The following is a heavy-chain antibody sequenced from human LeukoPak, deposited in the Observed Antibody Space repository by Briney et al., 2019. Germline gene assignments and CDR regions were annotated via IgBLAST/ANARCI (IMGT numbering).Heavy chain of an antibody. CDR1: GFTFSSYG. V-gene: IGHV3-30*03. CDR2: ISYDGSNK. J-gene: IGHJ4*02. Sequence: GGSLRLSCAASGFTFSSYGMHWVRQAPGKGLEWVAVISYDGSNKYYADSVKGRFTISRDNSKNTLYLQMNSLRAEDTAVYYCARDSPRFLEWLLLAYWGQGTLVTVSS. CDR3: ARDSPRFLEWLLLAY. D-gene: IGHD3-3*01.